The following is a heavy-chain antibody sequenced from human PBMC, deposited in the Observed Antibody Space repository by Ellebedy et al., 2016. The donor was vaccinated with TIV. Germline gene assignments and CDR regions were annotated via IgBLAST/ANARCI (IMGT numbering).Heavy chain of an antibody. D-gene: IGHD2-21*01. CDR3: ARESGIPFDP. J-gene: IGHJ5*02. CDR1: GYTFKSYA. V-gene: IGHV1-3*01. Sequence: AASVKVSCKASGYTFKSYAIHWVRQAPRQRLEWMGWINAVNGETKYSQKFQGRVTITRDTSASTAYMELRSLRSEDTAVYYCARESGIPFDPWGQGTLVTVSS. CDR2: INAVNGET.